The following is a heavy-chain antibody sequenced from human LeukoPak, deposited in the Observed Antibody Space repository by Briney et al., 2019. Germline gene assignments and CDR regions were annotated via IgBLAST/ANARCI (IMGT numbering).Heavy chain of an antibody. CDR1: GYTFTSYG. J-gene: IGHJ4*02. CDR2: IIPIFGTA. D-gene: IGHD3-22*01. Sequence: ASVKVSCKASGYTFTSYGISWVRQAPGQGLEWMGGIIPIFGTANYAQKFQGRVTITADKSTSTAYMELSSLRSDDTAVYYCARGYDSSGYYYTTFDYWGQGTLVTVSS. CDR3: ARGYDSSGYYYTTFDY. V-gene: IGHV1-69*06.